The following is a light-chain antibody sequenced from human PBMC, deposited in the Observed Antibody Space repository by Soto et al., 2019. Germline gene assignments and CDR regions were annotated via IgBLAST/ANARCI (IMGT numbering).Light chain of an antibody. V-gene: IGLV1-40*01. CDR2: GNT. Sequence: QSVLTQPPSVSGAPGERVTISCTGSSSNIGAGYDVHWYQQLPGSAPKLLIYGNTNRPSGVPDRFSGSKSGTSAALAITGLQAEDESDYYCLSFDSSLSGVFGGGTKVTVL. CDR3: LSFDSSLSGV. J-gene: IGLJ2*01. CDR1: SSNIGAGYD.